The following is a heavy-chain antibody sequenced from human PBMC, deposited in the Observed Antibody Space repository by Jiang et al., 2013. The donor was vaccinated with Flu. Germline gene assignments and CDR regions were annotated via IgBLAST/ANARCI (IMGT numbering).Heavy chain of an antibody. CDR1: GGSISSSSYY. Sequence: TLSLTCSVSGGSISSSSYYWAWIRQPPGKGLEWIGCVYYSGSTYNNPSLKRRVTMSVDTSNNQFSLKLSSVTAADTAVYYCARRVQGYPTEFDKWGQGTLVTVSS. J-gene: IGHJ4*02. D-gene: IGHD3-10*01. CDR2: VYYSGST. CDR3: ARRVQGYPTEFDK. V-gene: IGHV4-39*01.